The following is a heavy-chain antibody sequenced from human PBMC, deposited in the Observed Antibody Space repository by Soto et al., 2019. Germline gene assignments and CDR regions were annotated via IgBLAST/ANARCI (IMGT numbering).Heavy chain of an antibody. J-gene: IGHJ4*02. D-gene: IGHD2-15*01. V-gene: IGHV4-39*07. Sequence: SETLSLTCTVSGGSISSSSYYWGWIRQPPGKGLEWIGRIYYSGSTYYNPSLKSRVTISVDTSKNQFSLKLSSVTAADTAVYYCARGRPELGYCSGGSCYRYKIEFDYWGQGTLVTVSS. CDR2: IYYSGST. CDR1: GGSISSSSYY. CDR3: ARGRPELGYCSGGSCYRYKIEFDY.